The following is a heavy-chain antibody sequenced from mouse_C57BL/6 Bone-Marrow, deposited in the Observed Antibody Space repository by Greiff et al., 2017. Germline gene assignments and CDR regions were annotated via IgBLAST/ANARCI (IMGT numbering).Heavy chain of an antibody. CDR1: GFNINDVY. J-gene: IGHJ2*01. D-gene: IGHD1-1*01. Sequence: VQLQQSGVELVRPGASVKLFCTASGFNINDVYMHWVKQRPEQGLEWIGWIAPENGDTEYASKFQGKATITADTSSNTAYLQLSSLTSEDTAVDYCTTLYYYGSSSYYFDYWGQGTTLTVSS. V-gene: IGHV14-4*01. CDR3: TTLYYYGSSSYYFDY. CDR2: IAPENGDT.